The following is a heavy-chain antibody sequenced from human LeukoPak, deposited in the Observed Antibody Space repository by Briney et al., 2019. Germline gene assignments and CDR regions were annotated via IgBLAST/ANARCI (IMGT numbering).Heavy chain of an antibody. J-gene: IGHJ4*02. D-gene: IGHD3-10*01. Sequence: SETLSLTCSVSGGPISEYYWSCIWQPPGKGLEWIGYIQYSGITKYNPSVQSRVAISLDTSKNQFSLKLTSVTAADTAVYYCASSGNYYFTLDYWGQGTLVTVSS. CDR3: ASSGNYYFTLDY. V-gene: IGHV4-59*08. CDR2: IQYSGIT. CDR1: GGPISEYY.